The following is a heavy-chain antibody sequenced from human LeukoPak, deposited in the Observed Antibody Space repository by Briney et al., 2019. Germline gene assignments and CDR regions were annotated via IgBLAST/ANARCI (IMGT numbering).Heavy chain of an antibody. CDR3: ANDAAQQQLSDLFHGMDV. J-gene: IGHJ6*02. Sequence: GGSLRLSCAASGFTFSNSAMHWVRQAPGKGLGWVALISYDGNNKYYADSVKGRFTISRDNSKNTLYLQMSSLRAEDTADYFCANDAAQQQLSDLFHGMDVWGQGTTVTVSS. CDR2: ISYDGNNK. V-gene: IGHV3-30-3*02. CDR1: GFTFSNSA. D-gene: IGHD6-13*01.